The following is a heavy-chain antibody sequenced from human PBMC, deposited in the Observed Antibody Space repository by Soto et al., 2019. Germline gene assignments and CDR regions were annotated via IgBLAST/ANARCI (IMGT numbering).Heavy chain of an antibody. Sequence: GGSLRLSCAASGFTFSSYGMHWVRQAPGKGLEWVAVISYDGSNKYYADSVKGRFTISRDNSKNTLYLQMNSLRAEDTAVYYCAKGLGDGYNFGAFDIWGQGTMVTVSS. CDR1: GFTFSSYG. J-gene: IGHJ3*02. D-gene: IGHD5-12*01. V-gene: IGHV3-30*18. CDR2: ISYDGSNK. CDR3: AKGLGDGYNFGAFDI.